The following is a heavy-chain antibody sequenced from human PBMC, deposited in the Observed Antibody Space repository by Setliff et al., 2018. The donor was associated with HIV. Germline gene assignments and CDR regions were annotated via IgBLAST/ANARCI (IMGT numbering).Heavy chain of an antibody. J-gene: IGHJ4*02. D-gene: IGHD5-12*01. Sequence: SETLSLTCTVSGYSISSGYHWGWIRQAPGRGLEWIGNIYHSGTTSYNPSLKSRVTISIGTSNSQFSLNLRSVTAADTAVYYCASMYSGYDQDYFDYWGQGTLVTVSS. CDR1: GYSISSGYH. CDR2: IYHSGTT. V-gene: IGHV4-38-2*02. CDR3: ASMYSGYDQDYFDY.